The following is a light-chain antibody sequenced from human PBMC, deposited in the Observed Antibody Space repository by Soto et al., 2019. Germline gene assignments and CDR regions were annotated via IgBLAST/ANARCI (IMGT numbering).Light chain of an antibody. CDR1: QGISSY. CDR3: PQLDSYPLT. CDR2: AAS. Sequence: DIPLTQSPSFLSASVGDRVTIPCRASQGISSYLAWYQQKSGKAPKLLIYAASTLQSGVPSRFSGSGSGTEFTLTISSLQPEDFATYYCPQLDSYPLTFGGGTNVEIK. V-gene: IGKV1-9*01. J-gene: IGKJ4*01.